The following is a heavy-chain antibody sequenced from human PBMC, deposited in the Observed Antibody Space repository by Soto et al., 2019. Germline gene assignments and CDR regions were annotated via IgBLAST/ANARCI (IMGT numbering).Heavy chain of an antibody. CDR2: IYYSGST. J-gene: IGHJ3*02. CDR1: GGSISSYY. CDR3: ASRYGGGFDI. V-gene: IGHV4-59*01. D-gene: IGHD4-17*01. Sequence: QVQLQESGPGLVKPSETLSLTCTVSGGSISSYYWSWIRQPPGKGLEWIGYIYYSGSTNYNPSLKSRVTRSVGMSKNQSARKLISVTAAVPAVYYCASRYGGGFDIWGQGTGVTVSS.